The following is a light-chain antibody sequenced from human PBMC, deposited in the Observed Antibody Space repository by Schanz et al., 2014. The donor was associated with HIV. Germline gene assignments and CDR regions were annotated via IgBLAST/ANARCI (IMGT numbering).Light chain of an antibody. V-gene: IGKV3-20*01. CDR3: HHYGDSRGT. CDR2: ANS. CDR1: QSVSSNF. J-gene: IGKJ4*02. Sequence: EIVLTQSPGTLSLSPGERATLSCRASQSVSSNFLAWYQQKPGQAPRLLVYANSFRATGVPDRFSGTGSGTDFTLTISRLEPDDFAVYYCHHYGDSRGTFGGGTEVDI.